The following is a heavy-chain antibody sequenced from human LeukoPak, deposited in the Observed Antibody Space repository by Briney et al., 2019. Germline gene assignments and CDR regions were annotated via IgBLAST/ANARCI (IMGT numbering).Heavy chain of an antibody. V-gene: IGHV4-59*08. J-gene: IGHJ5*02. Sequence: KPSETLSLTCTVSGGSISSYYWSWIRQPPGKGLEWIGYIYYSGSTNYNPSLKSRVTISGDTTKNQFSLKLSSVTAADTAVYYCARLQMIRGVIHTRGWFDPWGQGTLVTVSS. CDR2: IYYSGST. CDR1: GGSISSYY. CDR3: ARLQMIRGVIHTRGWFDP. D-gene: IGHD3-10*01.